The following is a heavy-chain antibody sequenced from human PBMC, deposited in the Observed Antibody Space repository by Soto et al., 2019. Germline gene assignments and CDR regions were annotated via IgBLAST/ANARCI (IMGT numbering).Heavy chain of an antibody. CDR3: AKDGITGTTGDDAFDI. CDR1: GFTFSSYG. Sequence: QVQLVESGGGVVQPGRSLRLSCAASGFTFSSYGMHWVRQAPGKGLEWVAVISYDGSNKYYADSVKGRFTISRDNSKNTLYLQRNSLRAEDTAVYYCAKDGITGTTGDDAFDIWGQGTMVTVSS. V-gene: IGHV3-30*18. J-gene: IGHJ3*02. D-gene: IGHD1-7*01. CDR2: ISYDGSNK.